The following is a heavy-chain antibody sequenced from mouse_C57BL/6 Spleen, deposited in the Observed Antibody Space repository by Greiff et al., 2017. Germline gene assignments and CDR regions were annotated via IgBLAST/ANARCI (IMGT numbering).Heavy chain of an antibody. V-gene: IGHV7-3*01. CDR1: GFTFTDYY. CDR3: ARLGGLRSFDV. Sequence: EVMLAESGGGLVQPGGSLSLSCAASGFTFTDYYMSWVRQPPGKALEWLGFIRNKANGYTTEYSASVKGRFTISRDNSQRILYLQMNALRAEDSATYYCARLGGLRSFDVWGTGTTVTVSS. D-gene: IGHD3-1*01. CDR2: IRNKANGYTT. J-gene: IGHJ1*03.